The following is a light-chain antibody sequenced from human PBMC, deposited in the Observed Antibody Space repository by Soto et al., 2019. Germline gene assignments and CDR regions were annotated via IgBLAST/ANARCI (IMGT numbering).Light chain of an antibody. CDR2: ATY. CDR1: QSIRND. J-gene: IGKJ1*01. V-gene: IGKV1-17*01. Sequence: DIKLTQSPSSLSTSVGDRVTITCRASQSIRNDLGWYQQKPGKAHKRLIYATYSLQSGVPSRFSGSGSGTEFTLTISSLQPEDFATYYCIQHNTYPRTFGQGTKVDIK. CDR3: IQHNTYPRT.